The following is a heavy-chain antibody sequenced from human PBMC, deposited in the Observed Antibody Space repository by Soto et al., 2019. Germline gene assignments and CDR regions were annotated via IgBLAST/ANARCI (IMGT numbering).Heavy chain of an antibody. V-gene: IGHV4-39*01. CDR3: ARQWEAAAGPYYYYGMDG. Sequence: SSETLSLTCTVSGGSISSSSYYWGWIRQPPGKGLEWIGSIYYSGSTYYNPSLKSRVTISVDTSKNQFSLKLSSVTAADTAVYYCARQWEAAAGPYYYYGMDGWGQGTTVTVSS. J-gene: IGHJ6*02. D-gene: IGHD6-13*01. CDR2: IYYSGST. CDR1: GGSISSSSYY.